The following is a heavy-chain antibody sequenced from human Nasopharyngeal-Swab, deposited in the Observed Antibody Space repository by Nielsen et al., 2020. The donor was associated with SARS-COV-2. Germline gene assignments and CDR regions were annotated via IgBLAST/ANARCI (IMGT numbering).Heavy chain of an antibody. CDR3: ARTRGAYGDYYYYYYTDV. Sequence: SETLSPPFALSGDSFSSSSAAWDWIRQSPSRSLEWLGRTYYRSKWYNDYAVSVKSRITISPDTSKNQFSLHLNSVTPEDTAVYYCARTRGAYGDYYYYYYTDVWGKGTTVTVSS. D-gene: IGHD4-17*01. V-gene: IGHV6-1*01. CDR2: TYYRSKWYN. J-gene: IGHJ6*03. CDR1: GDSFSSSSAA.